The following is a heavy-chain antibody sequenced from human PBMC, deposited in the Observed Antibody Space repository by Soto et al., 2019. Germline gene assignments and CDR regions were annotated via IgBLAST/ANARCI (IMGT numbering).Heavy chain of an antibody. CDR1: GGTFSSYA. J-gene: IGHJ4*02. V-gene: IGHV1-69*13. D-gene: IGHD6-13*01. Sequence: ASVKVSCKASGGTFSSYAISWVRQAPGQGLEWMGGIIPIFGTANYAQKFQGRVTITADESTSTAYMELSSLRSEDTAVYYCARSTGYSSSWHIDYWGQGTLVTVSS. CDR3: ARSTGYSSSWHIDY. CDR2: IIPIFGTA.